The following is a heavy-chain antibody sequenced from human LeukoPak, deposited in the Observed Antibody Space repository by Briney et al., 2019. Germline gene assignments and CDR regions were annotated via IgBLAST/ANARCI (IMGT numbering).Heavy chain of an antibody. Sequence: PSETLSLTCTVSGGSITGYYWNWIRQPPGKGLEWIAYIYYSGGTHYNPSLESRVTISVDTSKSQFSLKLSSVTAADTAVYYCASLRGTSGWYYFDYWGQGTRVTVSS. D-gene: IGHD6-19*01. CDR2: IYYSGGT. V-gene: IGHV4-59*08. CDR3: ASLRGTSGWYYFDY. CDR1: GGSITGYY. J-gene: IGHJ4*02.